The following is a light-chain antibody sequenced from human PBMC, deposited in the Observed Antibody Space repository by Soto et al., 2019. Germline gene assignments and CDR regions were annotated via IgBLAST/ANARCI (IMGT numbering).Light chain of an antibody. Sequence: QSVLTQPPSASATPGQRVTISCSGSNSNIGTNTVNWYQQLPGTAPRLLIYTNNQRPSGVPQRFSGSKTGTSASLAIGGLQSEDGADYYCAAWDDSLGAYVFGTGTKVNVL. J-gene: IGLJ1*01. V-gene: IGLV1-44*01. CDR3: AAWDDSLGAYV. CDR1: NSNIGTNT. CDR2: TNN.